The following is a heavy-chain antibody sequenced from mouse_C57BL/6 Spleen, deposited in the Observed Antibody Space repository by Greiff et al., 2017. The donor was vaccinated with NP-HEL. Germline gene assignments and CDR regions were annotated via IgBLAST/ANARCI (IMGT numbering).Heavy chain of an antibody. CDR3: ASGDYAMDY. CDR1: GYTFTSYT. J-gene: IGHJ4*01. CDR2: INPSSGYT. Sequence: VQLQESGAELARPGASVKMSCKASGYTFTSYTMHWVKQRPGQGLEWIGDINPSSGYTKYNQKFKDKATLTADKSSSTAYMKLSSLTSEDAAVYYCASGDYAMDYWGQGTSVTVSS. V-gene: IGHV1-4*01.